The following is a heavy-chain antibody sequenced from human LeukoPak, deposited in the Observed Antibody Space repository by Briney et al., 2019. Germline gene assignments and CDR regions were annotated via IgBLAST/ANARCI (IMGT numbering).Heavy chain of an antibody. CDR3: ARDRVVRGVTNYFDY. V-gene: IGHV4-4*02. Sequence: PSETLSLTCAVSGGSISSSNWWSWVRQPPGKGLEWIGEIYHSGSTNYNPSLKSRVTISVDKSKNQFSLKLSSVTAADTAVYYCARDRVVRGVTNYFDYWGQGTLVTVSS. CDR1: GGSISSSNW. D-gene: IGHD3-10*01. J-gene: IGHJ4*02. CDR2: IYHSGST.